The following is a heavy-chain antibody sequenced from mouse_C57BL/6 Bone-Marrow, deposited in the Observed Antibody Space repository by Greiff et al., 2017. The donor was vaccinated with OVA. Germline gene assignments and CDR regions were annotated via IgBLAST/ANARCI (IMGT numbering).Heavy chain of an antibody. J-gene: IGHJ1*03. CDR3: ARDDYYWYVDV. CDR1: GFTFSDFY. CDR2: SRNKANDYTT. Sequence: DVKLVESGGGLVQPGRSLRLSCATSGFTFSDFYMEWVRQAPGKGLEWIAASRNKANDYTTEYSASVKGRFIVSRDTSQSILYLQMNALRAEDTAIYYCARDDYYWYVDVWGTGTTVTVSS. V-gene: IGHV7-1*01.